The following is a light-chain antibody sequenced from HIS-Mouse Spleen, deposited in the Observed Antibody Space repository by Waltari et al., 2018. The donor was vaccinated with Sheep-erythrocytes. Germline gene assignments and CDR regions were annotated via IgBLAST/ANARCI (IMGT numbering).Light chain of an antibody. CDR3: AAWDDSLNGPV. Sequence: QSVLTHPQSDSGPPGQTVTISCSGSRSNIRRNHLYWYQQLPDTAPNLLIYSKNQRPSGVPDRFSGSKSGTSASLAISGLQSEDEADYYCAAWDDSLNGPVFGGGTKLTVL. CDR1: RSNIRRNH. V-gene: IGLV1-44*01. J-gene: IGLJ3*02. CDR2: SKN.